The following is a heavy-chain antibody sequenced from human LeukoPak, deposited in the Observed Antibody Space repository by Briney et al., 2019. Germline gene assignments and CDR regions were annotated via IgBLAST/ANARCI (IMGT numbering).Heavy chain of an antibody. CDR3: AKDKSRGDIVGGSFGAFEI. D-gene: IGHD1-26*01. CDR2: ISYIGSNK. CDR1: GFTFSSYY. Sequence: GRSLRLSCAASGFTFSSYYMHWVRQAPGKGLEWVAVISYIGSNKYYADSVKGRFTISRDNSNNRLYLQMNSLRAEDTAVYYCAKDKSRGDIVGGSFGAFEIWGQGTMVTVSS. J-gene: IGHJ3*02. V-gene: IGHV3-30*18.